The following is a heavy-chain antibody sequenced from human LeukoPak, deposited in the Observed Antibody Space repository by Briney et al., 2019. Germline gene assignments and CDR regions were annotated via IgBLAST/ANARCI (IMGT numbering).Heavy chain of an antibody. D-gene: IGHD6-13*01. CDR3: ASGDSSSWSGWFDP. J-gene: IGHJ5*02. Sequence: EASVKVSCKASGGTFSSYAISWVRQAPGQGLVWMGGIIPIFGTANYAQKFQGRVTITTDESTSTAYMELSSLRSEDTAVYYCASGDSSSWSGWFDPWGQGTLVTVSS. CDR1: GGTFSSYA. V-gene: IGHV1-69*05. CDR2: IIPIFGTA.